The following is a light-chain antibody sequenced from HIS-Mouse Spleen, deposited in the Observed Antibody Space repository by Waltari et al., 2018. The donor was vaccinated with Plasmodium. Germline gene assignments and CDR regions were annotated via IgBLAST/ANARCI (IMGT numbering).Light chain of an antibody. CDR3: QQYGSSPFT. J-gene: IGKJ3*01. V-gene: IGKV3-20*01. CDR1: QSVSSSY. CDR2: GAS. Sequence: EIVLTQSPGTLSLSPGERATLSCTASQSVSSSYLAWYQQKPGQPPRLLIDGASSRATGIPDRFSGSGSGTDFTLTISRLEPEDFAVYYCQQYGSSPFTFGPGTKVDIK.